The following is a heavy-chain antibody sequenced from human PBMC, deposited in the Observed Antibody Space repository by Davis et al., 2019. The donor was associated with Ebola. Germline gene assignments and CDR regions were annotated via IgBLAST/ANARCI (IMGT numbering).Heavy chain of an antibody. D-gene: IGHD3-16*01. CDR1: GYTFTNYD. V-gene: IGHV1-8*01. CDR2: LIPNSGDT. CDR3: ALHTGMLL. Sequence: ASVKVSCKASGYTFTNYDINWVRQAAGQGLEWMGRLIPNSGDTVYAQKFQGRVTVTRNTSISTAYLELSSLRSEDTAVYYCALHTGMLLWGQRTLVTVSS. J-gene: IGHJ4*02.